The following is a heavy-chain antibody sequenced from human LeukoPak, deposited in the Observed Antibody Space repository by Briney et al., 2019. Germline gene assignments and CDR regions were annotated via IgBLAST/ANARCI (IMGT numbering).Heavy chain of an antibody. D-gene: IGHD6-13*01. Sequence: PSETLSLTCTVSGGSISSSSYYWGWIRQAPGKGLERVAVISSDGNNKYYADSMKGRYTISRDNTKNTLYLQMNSLRAEDTAVYYCASSIAEAADFDYWGQGTLVTVSS. CDR1: GGSISSSS. V-gene: IGHV3-30*03. J-gene: IGHJ4*02. CDR2: ISSDGNNK. CDR3: ASSIAEAADFDY.